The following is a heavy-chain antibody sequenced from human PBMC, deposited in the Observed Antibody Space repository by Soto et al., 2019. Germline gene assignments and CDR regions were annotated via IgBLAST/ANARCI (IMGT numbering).Heavy chain of an antibody. CDR1: GYTFTSFG. CDR3: ARDGITGTTAWFNP. V-gene: IGHV1-18*01. Sequence: ASVKVSCKASGYTFTSFGFSWVRQAPGQGLEWMGWISAYNGNTNYAQKLQGRVTMTTDTSTSTAYMELSSLRSEDTAVYYCARDGITGTTAWFNPGGQGTLSPVSS. J-gene: IGHJ5*02. CDR2: ISAYNGNT. D-gene: IGHD1-7*01.